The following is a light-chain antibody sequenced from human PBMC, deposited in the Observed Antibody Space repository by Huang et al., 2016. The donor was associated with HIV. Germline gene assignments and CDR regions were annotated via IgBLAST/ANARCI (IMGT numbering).Light chain of an antibody. J-gene: IGKJ3*01. CDR2: GAS. Sequence: IVLTQSPGTLSLSPGERATLSCRASQSVISNLAWYQQKPGQAPRLLLYGASSRATGIPDRFSGSGSGTDFTLTISRLEPEDFAVYYCQQYGSSPFTFGPGTKVDIK. V-gene: IGKV3-20*01. CDR3: QQYGSSPFT. CDR1: QSVISN.